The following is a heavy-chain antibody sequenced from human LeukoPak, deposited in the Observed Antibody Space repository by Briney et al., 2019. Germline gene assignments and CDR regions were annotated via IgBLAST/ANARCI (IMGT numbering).Heavy chain of an antibody. CDR3: ARGQTIVGATGDF. D-gene: IGHD1-26*01. Sequence: SETLSLTCAVYGGSFSGYYWSWIRQPPGKGLEWIGEINHSGSTNYNPSLKSRVTISVDTSKDQFSLKLSSVTAADTAVYYCARGQTIVGATGDFWGQGTLVTVSS. CDR1: GGSFSGYY. V-gene: IGHV4-34*01. J-gene: IGHJ4*02. CDR2: INHSGST.